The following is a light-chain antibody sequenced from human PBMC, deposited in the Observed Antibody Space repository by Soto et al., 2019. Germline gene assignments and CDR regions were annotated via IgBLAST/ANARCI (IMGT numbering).Light chain of an antibody. CDR2: GAS. Sequence: EIVMTQSPATLSVSPGEGATLSCRASQSAGSTLAWYQQRPGQAPRVLIYGASTRATGIPARFSGSGSGTEFTLTISSLQSEDFAVYYCQHYSTWFWTFGQGTKVEIK. CDR3: QHYSTWFWT. CDR1: QSAGST. J-gene: IGKJ1*01. V-gene: IGKV3-15*01.